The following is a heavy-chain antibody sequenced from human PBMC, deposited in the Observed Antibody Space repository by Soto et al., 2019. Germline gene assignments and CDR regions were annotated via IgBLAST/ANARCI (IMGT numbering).Heavy chain of an antibody. CDR1: GGTFSSYA. J-gene: IGHJ5*02. D-gene: IGHD3-10*01. CDR2: IIPIFGTA. CDR3: ARDRVGSSNWFDP. V-gene: IGHV1-69*13. Sequence: SVKVSCKASGGTFSSYAISWVRQAPGQGLEWMGGIIPIFGTANYAQKFQGRVTITADESTSTAYMELSSLRSEDTAVYYCARDRVGSSNWFDPWGQGTLVTVSS.